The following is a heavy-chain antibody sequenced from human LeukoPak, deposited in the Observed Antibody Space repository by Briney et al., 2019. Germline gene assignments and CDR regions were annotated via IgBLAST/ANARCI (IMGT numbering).Heavy chain of an antibody. CDR2: IYYSGST. CDR1: GGSISSSSYY. V-gene: IGHV4-39*01. D-gene: IGHD2-2*01. Sequence: PSETLSLTCTVSGGSISSSSYYWGWIRQPPGKGLEWIGSIYYSGSTYYNPSLKSRVTISVDTSKNQFSLKLSSVTAADTAVYYCARHEGPTMDYWGQGTLVTVSS. CDR3: ARHEGPTMDY. J-gene: IGHJ4*02.